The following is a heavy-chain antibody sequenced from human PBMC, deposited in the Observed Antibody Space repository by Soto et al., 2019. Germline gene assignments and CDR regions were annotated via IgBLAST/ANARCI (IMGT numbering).Heavy chain of an antibody. J-gene: IGHJ4*02. D-gene: IGHD3-10*01. V-gene: IGHV4-34*01. CDR2: INHSGST. CDR1: GGSFSGYY. CDR3: AREKITGLFDY. Sequence: PSETLSLTCAVYGGSFSGYYWTWIRQPPGTGLEWIGEINHSGSTNYNPSLKSRVTISVDTSKNQFSLKLTSVTAADTAVYYCAREKITGLFDYWGQGTLVTAS.